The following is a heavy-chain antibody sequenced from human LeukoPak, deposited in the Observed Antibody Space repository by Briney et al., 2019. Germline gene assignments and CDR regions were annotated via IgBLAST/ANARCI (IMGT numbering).Heavy chain of an antibody. CDR1: GYTFTAHY. V-gene: IGHV1-46*01. J-gene: IGHJ2*01. D-gene: IGHD3-22*01. CDR2: INPGDGGA. Sequence: ASVKVSCKASGYTFTAHYIHWVRQAPGQGLEWMGIINPGDGGATSAQKFLGRLTMSRDTSTSTLYMELSSLRFEDTAKYYCARKAPHDTSGWYLDLWGRGTLVTVSS. CDR3: ARKAPHDTSGWYLDL.